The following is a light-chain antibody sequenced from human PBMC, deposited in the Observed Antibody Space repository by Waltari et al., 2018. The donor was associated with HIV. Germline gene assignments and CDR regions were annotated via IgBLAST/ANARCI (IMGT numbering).Light chain of an antibody. CDR1: QSIGRW. CDR2: AAS. Sequence: DIPMTQSPSSVSASVGHRVTITCRASQSIGRWLVWYQQTPGKAPKLLIYAASTLQAGVPSRFSGSGSGTSFTLTISSLQPEDFATYYCQQASSLPLTFGEGTKVEIK. J-gene: IGKJ4*01. CDR3: QQASSLPLT. V-gene: IGKV1-12*01.